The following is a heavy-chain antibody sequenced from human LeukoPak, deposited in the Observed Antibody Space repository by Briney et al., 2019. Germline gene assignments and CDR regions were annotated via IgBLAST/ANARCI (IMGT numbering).Heavy chain of an antibody. J-gene: IGHJ5*02. D-gene: IGHD2-2*01. V-gene: IGHV4-4*07. CDR2: IYTSGST. CDR3: ARDSSSTSWYGWFDP. Sequence: SETLSLTCTVSGGSISSYYWSWIRQPAGKGLEWIGRIYTSGSTNCNPSLKSRVTMSVDTSKNQFSLKLSSVTAADTAVYYRARDSSSTSWYGWFDPWGQGTLVTVSS. CDR1: GGSISSYY.